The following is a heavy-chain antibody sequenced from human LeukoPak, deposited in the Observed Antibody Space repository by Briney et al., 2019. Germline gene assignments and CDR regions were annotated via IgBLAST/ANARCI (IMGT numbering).Heavy chain of an antibody. V-gene: IGHV4-38-2*02. CDR2: IYHSGST. CDR3: ARESDSNGMDV. J-gene: IGHJ6*04. D-gene: IGHD2-15*01. CDR1: GYPISSGYY. Sequence: SETLSLTCAVSGYPISSGYYWGWIRQPPGKGLEWIGSIYHSGSTYYNPSLKSRVTISVDTSKNQFSLKLSSVTAADTAVYYCARESDSNGMDVWGKGTTVTVSS.